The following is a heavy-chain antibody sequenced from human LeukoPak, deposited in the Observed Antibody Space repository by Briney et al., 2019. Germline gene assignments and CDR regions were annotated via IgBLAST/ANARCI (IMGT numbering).Heavy chain of an antibody. Sequence: QPGGSLRLSCAASGFTFSSYWMQWVRQAPGKGLVWVSRIISDGSTTNYADSVKGRFTISRDNAKNTLYLQMNSLRVEDTAVYYCARDLSGTYMVDYWGQGTLVTVSS. CDR2: IISDGSTT. J-gene: IGHJ4*02. D-gene: IGHD1-26*01. CDR1: GFTFSSYW. CDR3: ARDLSGTYMVDY. V-gene: IGHV3-74*01.